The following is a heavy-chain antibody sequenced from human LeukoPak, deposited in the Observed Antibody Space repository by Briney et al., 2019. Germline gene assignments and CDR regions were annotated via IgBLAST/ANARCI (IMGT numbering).Heavy chain of an antibody. D-gene: IGHD4-11*01. CDR3: ARDRGVTTVVPYYYYGMDV. CDR2: IYYSGST. Sequence: SETLSLTCTVSGDSVSSGSSYWSWIRQPPGKGLEWIGYIYYSGSTNYNPSLKSRVTIPVDTSKNQFSLKLSSVTAADTAVYYCARDRGVTTVVPYYYYGMDVWGQGTTVTVSS. CDR1: GDSVSSGSSY. J-gene: IGHJ6*02. V-gene: IGHV4-61*01.